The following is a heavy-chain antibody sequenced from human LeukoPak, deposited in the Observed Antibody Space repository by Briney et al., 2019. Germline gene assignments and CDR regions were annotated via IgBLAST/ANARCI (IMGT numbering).Heavy chain of an antibody. Sequence: PGGSLRLSCAASGFTFSSYSMNWVRQAPGKGLEWVSSISSSGSYIYYADSMQGRFTISRDNSKNSLFLQMNSLRAEDTAVYYCARHPRTYRGPLDYWGQGTLVTVSS. J-gene: IGHJ4*02. CDR3: ARHPRTYRGPLDY. D-gene: IGHD3-16*02. CDR2: ISSSGSYI. CDR1: GFTFSSYS. V-gene: IGHV3-21*01.